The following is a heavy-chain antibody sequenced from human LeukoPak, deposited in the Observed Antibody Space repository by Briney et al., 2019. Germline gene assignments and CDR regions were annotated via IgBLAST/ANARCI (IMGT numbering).Heavy chain of an antibody. D-gene: IGHD2-2*01. Sequence: PGGSLRLSCAASGFTFSTYGIHWVRQPPGKGLEWVATISNDGSNKYYADSVRGRFTISRDNSKNTLSLQMNSLRAEDTAVYYCAKPPLYCNTPSCYVDYWGQGTLVTVSS. V-gene: IGHV3-30*18. CDR3: AKPPLYCNTPSCYVDY. CDR1: GFTFSTYG. CDR2: ISNDGSNK. J-gene: IGHJ4*02.